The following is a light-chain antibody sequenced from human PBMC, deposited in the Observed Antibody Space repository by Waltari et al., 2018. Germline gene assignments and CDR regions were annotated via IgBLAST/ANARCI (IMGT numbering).Light chain of an antibody. Sequence: QSVLTQPPSASGTPGQRVPNSCSGTSSNLGSNFVFWYQHLPGTAPKLLIYRNDQRPSGVPDRFSGSRSGTSASLAISGLRSEDEADYYCAAWDDSLTVRFGGGTKLTVL. CDR3: AAWDDSLTVR. CDR1: SSNLGSNF. J-gene: IGLJ3*02. V-gene: IGLV1-47*01. CDR2: RND.